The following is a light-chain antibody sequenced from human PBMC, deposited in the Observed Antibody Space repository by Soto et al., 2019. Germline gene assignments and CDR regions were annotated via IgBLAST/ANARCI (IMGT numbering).Light chain of an antibody. Sequence: DTQLTQSPSFLSASVGDRVTITCRASQDVSSSVGWYQQKPGKAPTLLISAASTLHSGVPSRFSGSGSGTDFTLTISSLQPEDFATYYCQQIWTYPLTFGGGTKVEI. CDR1: QDVSSS. CDR3: QQIWTYPLT. V-gene: IGKV1-9*01. J-gene: IGKJ4*01. CDR2: AAS.